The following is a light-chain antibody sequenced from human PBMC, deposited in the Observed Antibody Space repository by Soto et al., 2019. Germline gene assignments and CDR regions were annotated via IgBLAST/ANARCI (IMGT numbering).Light chain of an antibody. J-gene: IGLJ2*01. CDR1: SSDVGGYNY. CDR2: EVS. V-gene: IGLV2-14*01. CDR3: CSYAGSSTLV. Sequence: QSALTQPASVSGSPGQSITISCTGTSSDVGGYNYVSWYQQRPGKAPKLMIYEVSNRPSGVSNRFSGSKSGNTASLTISGLQAEDEADYYCCSYAGSSTLVFGGGTKLTVL.